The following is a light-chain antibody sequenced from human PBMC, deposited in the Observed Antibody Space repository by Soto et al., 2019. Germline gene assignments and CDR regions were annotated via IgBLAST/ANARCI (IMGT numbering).Light chain of an antibody. V-gene: IGLV4-60*03. Sequence: QSVLTQSSSVSASLGSSVKLTCTLSSGHSSYIIAWHQQQPGKAPRYLMKLEGSGNYNKGSGIPDRFSGSSSGADRYLTISNLQSEDEADYYCETWDRNTRVFGGGTKVTVL. J-gene: IGLJ3*02. CDR1: SGHSSYI. CDR3: ETWDRNTRV. CDR2: LEGSGNY.